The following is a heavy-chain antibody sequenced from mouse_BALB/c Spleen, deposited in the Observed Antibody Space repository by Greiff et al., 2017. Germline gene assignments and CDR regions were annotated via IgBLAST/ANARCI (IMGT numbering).Heavy chain of an antibody. CDR1: GFTFSSYA. Sequence: EVQRVESGGGLVKPGGSLKLSCAASGFTFSSYAMSWVRQSPEKRLEWVAEISSGGSYTYYPDTVTGRFTISRDNAKNTLYLEMSSLRSEDTAMYYCARDGVYAMDYWGQGTSVTVSS. CDR3: ARDGVYAMDY. J-gene: IGHJ4*01. CDR2: ISSGGSYT. V-gene: IGHV5-9-4*01.